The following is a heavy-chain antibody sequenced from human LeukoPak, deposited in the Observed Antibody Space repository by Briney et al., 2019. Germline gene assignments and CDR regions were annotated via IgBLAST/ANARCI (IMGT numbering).Heavy chain of an antibody. V-gene: IGHV1-2*02. Sequence: GASVKVSCKASGYTFTGYYMHWVRQAPGQGLEWMGWINPNSGGTNYAQKFQGRVTMTRDTSISTAYMELSRLRSDDTAVYYCARECYDYVWGSYRYFDYWGQGTLVTVSS. CDR3: ARECYDYVWGSYRYFDY. D-gene: IGHD3-16*02. CDR1: GYTFTGYY. CDR2: INPNSGGT. J-gene: IGHJ4*02.